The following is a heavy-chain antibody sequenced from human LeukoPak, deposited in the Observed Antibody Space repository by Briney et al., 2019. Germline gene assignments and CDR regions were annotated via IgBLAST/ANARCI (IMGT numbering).Heavy chain of an antibody. V-gene: IGHV1-24*01. Sequence: ASVKVSCKVSGYTLTELTMHWVRQAPGKGLEWMGGFDPEDGETIYAQKFQGRVTMTEDTSTDTAYMELSSLRSEDTAVYYCATDLNENYYYYGMDVWGQGTTVTVSS. CDR3: ATDLNENYYYYGMDV. CDR1: GYTLTELT. J-gene: IGHJ6*02. CDR2: FDPEDGET.